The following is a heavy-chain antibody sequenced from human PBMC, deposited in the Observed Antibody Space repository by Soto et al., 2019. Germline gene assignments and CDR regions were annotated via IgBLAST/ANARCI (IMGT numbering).Heavy chain of an antibody. D-gene: IGHD3-9*01. V-gene: IGHV3-33*01. Sequence: PGGSLRLSCAASGFTFSSYGMHWVRQAPGKGLEWVAVIWYDGSNKYYADSVKGRFTISRDNSKNTLYLQMNSLRAEDTAVYYCARDLGYYDILTGYYARPQQIDYWGQGTLVTVSS. CDR3: ARDLGYYDILTGYYARPQQIDY. CDR2: IWYDGSNK. J-gene: IGHJ4*02. CDR1: GFTFSSYG.